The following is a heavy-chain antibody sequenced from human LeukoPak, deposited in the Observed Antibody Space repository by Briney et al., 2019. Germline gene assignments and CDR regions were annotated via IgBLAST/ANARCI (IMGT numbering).Heavy chain of an antibody. J-gene: IGHJ4*02. CDR3: ARDSVHGYYDSSGYSALFDY. D-gene: IGHD3-22*01. CDR2: IKEDGSEK. CDR1: GFTFGNHW. Sequence: GGSLRLSCAASGFTFGNHWMSWVRQAPGKGLEWVANIKEDGSEKYYVDSVKGRFTISRDNAKNSLYLQVNSLRAEDTAVYYCARDSVHGYYDSSGYSALFDYWGQGTLVTVSS. V-gene: IGHV3-7*01.